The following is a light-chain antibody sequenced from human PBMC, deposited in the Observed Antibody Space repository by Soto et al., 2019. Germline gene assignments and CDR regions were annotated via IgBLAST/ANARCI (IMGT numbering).Light chain of an antibody. CDR1: SSDVGGYNY. CDR3: CSYAGSYRVV. CDR2: DVS. Sequence: QSALTQPRSVSGSPGQSVTISCTGTSSDVGGYNYVSWYQQHPGKAPKLMIYDVSKRPSGVPDRFSGSKSGNTASLTISGLQAEDEADYYCCSYAGSYRVVFGGGIKVTVL. J-gene: IGLJ2*01. V-gene: IGLV2-11*01.